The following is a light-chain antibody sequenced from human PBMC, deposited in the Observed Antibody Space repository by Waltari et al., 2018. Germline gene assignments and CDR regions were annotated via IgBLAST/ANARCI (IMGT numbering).Light chain of an antibody. CDR2: EVS. CDR3: SSYAGSNNLV. V-gene: IGLV2-8*01. Sequence: QSALTQPPFASGPPGQSVTISCTGTSSDVGAFDYVPWYQHHPGKAPKLLISEVSKRPSGVPDRFSGSRSGNTASLTVSGLQAEDEADYYCSSYAGSNNLVFGGGTKLTVL. CDR1: SSDVGAFDY. J-gene: IGLJ2*01.